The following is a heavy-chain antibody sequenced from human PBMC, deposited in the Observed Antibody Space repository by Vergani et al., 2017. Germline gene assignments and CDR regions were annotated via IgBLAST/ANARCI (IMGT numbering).Heavy chain of an antibody. V-gene: IGHV4-30-4*08. J-gene: IGHJ4*02. CDR3: ARDHGIYYGSGILFDY. Sequence: QVQLQESGPGLVKPSQTLSLTCTVSGGSISSGDYYWSWIRQPPGKGLEWIGYIYYSGSTYYNPSLKSRVTISVDTSKNQFSLKLSSVTAADTAVYYCARDHGIYYGSGILFDYWGQGTLVTVSS. D-gene: IGHD3-10*01. CDR2: IYYSGST. CDR1: GGSISSGDYY.